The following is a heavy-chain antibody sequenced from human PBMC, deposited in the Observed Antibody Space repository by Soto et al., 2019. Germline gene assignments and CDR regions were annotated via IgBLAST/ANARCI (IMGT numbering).Heavy chain of an antibody. Sequence: ASVKVSCKASGYTFTSYAMHWVRQAPGQRLEWMGWINAGNGNTKYSQKFQGRVTSTRDTSASTAYMELSSLRSEDTAVYYCARDLWSYGCFDYWGQGTLVTVSS. V-gene: IGHV1-3*01. J-gene: IGHJ4*02. CDR2: INAGNGNT. D-gene: IGHD5-18*01. CDR1: GYTFTSYA. CDR3: ARDLWSYGCFDY.